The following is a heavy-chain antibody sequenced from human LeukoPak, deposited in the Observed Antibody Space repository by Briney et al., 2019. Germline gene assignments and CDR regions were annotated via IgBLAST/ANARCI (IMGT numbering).Heavy chain of an antibody. Sequence: SETLSLTCTVSGGSISRHYWSWIRQPPGKGLEWIGYIYHSGSTNYNPSLKSRVTISVDKSKNQFSLKLSSVTAADTAVYYCARVAIVVVITTNHYYFDYWGQGTLVTVSS. CDR2: IYHSGST. J-gene: IGHJ4*02. CDR3: ARVAIVVVITTNHYYFDY. CDR1: GGSISRHY. D-gene: IGHD3-22*01. V-gene: IGHV4-59*11.